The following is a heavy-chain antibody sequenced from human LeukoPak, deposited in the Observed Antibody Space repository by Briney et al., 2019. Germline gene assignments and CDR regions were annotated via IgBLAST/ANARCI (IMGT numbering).Heavy chain of an antibody. D-gene: IGHD5-12*01. J-gene: IGHJ4*02. CDR1: GYTFTSYG. CDR3: ARVGGYSGYEMYFDY. V-gene: IGHV1-18*01. Sequence: ASVKVSCKASGYTFTSYGISWVRQAPRQGLEWMGWISAYNGNTNYAQKLQGRVTMTTDTSTSTAYMELRSLRSDDTAVYYCARVGGYSGYEMYFDYWGQGTLVTVSS. CDR2: ISAYNGNT.